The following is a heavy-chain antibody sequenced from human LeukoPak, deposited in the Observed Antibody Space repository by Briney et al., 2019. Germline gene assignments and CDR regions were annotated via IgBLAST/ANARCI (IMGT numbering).Heavy chain of an antibody. J-gene: IGHJ4*02. Sequence: SVKVSCKASGYTFTASYMHWVRQAPGQGLEWMGWINPKTGGTNYAQRFQGRVTMTRDTSIRTAYMELNSLRSDDTAVYYCARDGRLTIFVRGIITEGSPPKNWGQGTLVTVSS. CDR1: GYTFTASY. V-gene: IGHV1-2*02. CDR3: ARDGRLTIFVRGIITEGSPPKN. CDR2: INPKTGGT. D-gene: IGHD3-10*01.